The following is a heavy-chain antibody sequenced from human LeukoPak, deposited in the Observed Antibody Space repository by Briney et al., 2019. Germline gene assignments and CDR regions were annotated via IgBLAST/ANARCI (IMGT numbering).Heavy chain of an antibody. Sequence: ASVKVSCKASGYTFTSYYMHWVRQAPEQGLKWMGIINPSGGSTSYAQKFQGRVTMTRDTSTSTVYMELSSLRSEDTAVYYCARDPSDCSSTSCYDSWGQGTLVTVSS. D-gene: IGHD2-2*01. V-gene: IGHV1-46*01. CDR1: GYTFTSYY. CDR3: ARDPSDCSSTSCYDS. CDR2: INPSGGST. J-gene: IGHJ4*02.